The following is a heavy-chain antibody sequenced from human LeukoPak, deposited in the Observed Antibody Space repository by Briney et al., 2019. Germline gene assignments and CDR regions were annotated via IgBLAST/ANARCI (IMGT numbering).Heavy chain of an antibody. D-gene: IGHD6-6*01. V-gene: IGHV3-21*01. Sequence: SGGSLRLSCAASGFTFSSYSMNWARQAPGKGLEWVSSISSSSSYIYYADSVKGRFTISRDNAKNSLYLQMNSLRAEDTAVYYCARDGNIAARTYDYWGQGTLVTVSS. CDR3: ARDGNIAARTYDY. CDR1: GFTFSSYS. CDR2: ISSSSSYI. J-gene: IGHJ4*02.